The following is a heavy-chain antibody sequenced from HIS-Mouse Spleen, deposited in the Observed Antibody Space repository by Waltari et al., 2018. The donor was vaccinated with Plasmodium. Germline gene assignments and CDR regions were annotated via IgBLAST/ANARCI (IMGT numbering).Heavy chain of an antibody. Sequence: QVQLQQWGAGLLKPSETLSLTCAVSGGAFSGYYWSWIRQPPGKGLGWIGEINHSGSTNYNPSLKSRVTISVDTSKNQFSLKLSSVTAADTAVYYCARAPIRDAFDIWGQGTMVTVSS. J-gene: IGHJ3*02. V-gene: IGHV4-34*01. CDR1: GGAFSGYY. CDR2: INHSGST. D-gene: IGHD3-9*01. CDR3: ARAPIRDAFDI.